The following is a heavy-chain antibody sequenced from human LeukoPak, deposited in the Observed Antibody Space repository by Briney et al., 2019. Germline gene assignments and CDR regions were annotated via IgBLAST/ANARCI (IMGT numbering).Heavy chain of an antibody. Sequence: ASVKVSCKASGYTFTGYYMHWVRQAPGQGLEWMGWINPNSGGTNYAQKFQGRVTMTRDTSISTAYMELSRLRSDDTAVYHCARYEPPTPPSHYYYGMDVWRQGTT. CDR2: INPNSGGT. CDR3: ARYEPPTPPSHYYYGMDV. CDR1: GYTFTGYY. J-gene: IGHJ6*02. V-gene: IGHV1-2*02. D-gene: IGHD1-14*01.